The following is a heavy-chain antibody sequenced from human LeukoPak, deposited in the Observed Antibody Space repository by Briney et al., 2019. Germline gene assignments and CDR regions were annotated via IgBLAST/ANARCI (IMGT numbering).Heavy chain of an antibody. CDR2: ISSSSSYI. J-gene: IGHJ4*02. Sequence: PGGSLRLSCAASGFTFSSYSMNWVRQAPGKGLEWVSSISSSSSYIYYADSVKGRFTISRDNAKNSLYLKMNSLRAEDTAVYYCARGRDGYSRRGAGHDYWGQGTLVTASS. CDR1: GFTFSSYS. CDR3: ARGRDGYSRRGAGHDY. V-gene: IGHV3-21*01. D-gene: IGHD6-13*01.